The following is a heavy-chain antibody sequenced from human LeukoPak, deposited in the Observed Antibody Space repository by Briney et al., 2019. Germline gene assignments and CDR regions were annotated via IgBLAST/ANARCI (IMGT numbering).Heavy chain of an antibody. V-gene: IGHV1-18*01. Sequence: ASVKVSCKASGGTFSSYAISWVRQAPGQGLEWMGWISAYNGNTNYAQKLQGRVTMTTDTSTSTAYMELRSLRSDDTAVYYCARVGRSVGATPFDYWGQGTLVTVSS. CDR2: ISAYNGNT. D-gene: IGHD1-26*01. CDR3: ARVGRSVGATPFDY. CDR1: GGTFSSYA. J-gene: IGHJ4*02.